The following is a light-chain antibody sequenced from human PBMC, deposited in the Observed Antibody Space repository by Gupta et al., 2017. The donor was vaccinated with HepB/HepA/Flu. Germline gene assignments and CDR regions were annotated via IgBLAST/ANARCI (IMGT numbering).Light chain of an antibody. V-gene: IGKV1-16*02. CDR2: AAS. CDR3: QQYNSYPIT. J-gene: IGKJ4*01. Sequence: DIQMTQSPSSLSASVGDRVIITCRASQGISNYLAWFQQKPGKAPKSLIYAASNLQSGVPSKFSGSGSGTDFTLTISSLQPEDFATYYCQQYNSYPITFGGGTKVEIK. CDR1: QGISNY.